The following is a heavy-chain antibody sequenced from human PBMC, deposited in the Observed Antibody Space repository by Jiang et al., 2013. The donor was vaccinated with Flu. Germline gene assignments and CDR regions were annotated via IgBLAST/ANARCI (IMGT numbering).Heavy chain of an antibody. V-gene: IGHV1-69*06. CDR1: GYTFTSYD. D-gene: IGHD5-18*01. CDR3: ARGFPYVDTAMEPLRYYYYYGMDV. CDR2: IIPIFGTA. J-gene: IGHJ6*02. Sequence: GAEVKKPGASVKVSCKASGYTFTSYDISWVRQAPGQGLEWMGGIIPIFGTANYAQKFQGRVTITADKSTSTAYMELSSLRSEDTAVYYCARGFPYVDTAMEPLRYYYYYGMDVWGQGTTVTVSS.